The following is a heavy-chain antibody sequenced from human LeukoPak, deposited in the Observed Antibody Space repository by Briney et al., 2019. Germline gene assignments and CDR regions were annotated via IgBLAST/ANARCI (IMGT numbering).Heavy chain of an antibody. CDR1: GFTFSSYS. J-gene: IGHJ6*03. CDR2: ISSSSSYI. CDR3: ARDNDDFWSGYYTYYYYYMDV. Sequence: PGGSLRLSCAASGFTFSSYSMNWVRQAPGKGLEWVSSISSSSSYIYYADSVKGRFTISRDNAKNSLYLQMNSLRAEDTAVYYCARDNDDFWSGYYTYYYYYMDVWGKGTTVTVSS. V-gene: IGHV3-21*01. D-gene: IGHD3-3*01.